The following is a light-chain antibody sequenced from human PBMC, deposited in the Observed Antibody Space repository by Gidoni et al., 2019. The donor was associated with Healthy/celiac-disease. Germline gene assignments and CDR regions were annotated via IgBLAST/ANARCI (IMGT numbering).Light chain of an antibody. CDR1: QSVSSN. V-gene: IGKV3-15*01. Sequence: ELVMTQSPATLSVSPGERATLSCRASQSVSSNWAGYQQKPGQDPRLLIYGASNRATGIQARCSGSGSGKELTLTISSLQSEDFAVYYCQQYNNWPPITFGGGTKVEIK. CDR3: QQYNNWPPIT. CDR2: GAS. J-gene: IGKJ4*01.